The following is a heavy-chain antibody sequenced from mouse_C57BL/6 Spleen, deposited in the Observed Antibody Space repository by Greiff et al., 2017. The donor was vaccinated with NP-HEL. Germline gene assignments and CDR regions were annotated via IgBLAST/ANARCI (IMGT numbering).Heavy chain of an antibody. CDR1: GYTFTSYW. V-gene: IGHV1-53*01. CDR3: ARELRGFYAMDY. Sequence: QVQLQQPGTELVKPGASVKLSCKASGYTFTSYWMHWVKQRPGQGLEWIGNINPSNGGTNYNEKFKSKATLTVDKSSSTAYMQLSSLTSEDSAVYDCARELRGFYAMDYWGQGTSVTVSS. CDR2: INPSNGGT. D-gene: IGHD1-1*01. J-gene: IGHJ4*01.